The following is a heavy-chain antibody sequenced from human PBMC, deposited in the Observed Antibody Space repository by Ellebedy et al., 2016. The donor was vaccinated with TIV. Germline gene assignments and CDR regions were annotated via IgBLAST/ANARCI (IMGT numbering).Heavy chain of an antibody. Sequence: MPGGSLRLSCTVSGGSISSYYWSWIRQPPGKGLEWIGYIYYSGSTNYNPSLKSRVTISVDTSKNQFSLKLSSVTAADTAVYYCARGRSGWSDGDNWFDPWGQGTLVTVSS. CDR2: IYYSGST. CDR1: GGSISSYY. V-gene: IGHV4-59*01. CDR3: ARGRSGWSDGDNWFDP. D-gene: IGHD6-19*01. J-gene: IGHJ5*02.